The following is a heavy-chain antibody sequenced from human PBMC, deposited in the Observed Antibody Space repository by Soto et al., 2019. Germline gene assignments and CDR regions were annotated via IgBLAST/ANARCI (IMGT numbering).Heavy chain of an antibody. CDR1: GFTFNDYA. CDR3: ARVEILSSYHYYSMDV. V-gene: IGHV3-20*04. CDR2: INWNGGST. J-gene: IGHJ6*02. D-gene: IGHD6-6*01. Sequence: GGSLRISCEASGFTFNDYAMNWVRQVPGKGLEWVSNINWNGGSTAYGDSVKGRFTTSRDNAKNSLYLQMNSLRAEDTAVYYCARVEILSSYHYYSMDVWGQGTTVTVSS.